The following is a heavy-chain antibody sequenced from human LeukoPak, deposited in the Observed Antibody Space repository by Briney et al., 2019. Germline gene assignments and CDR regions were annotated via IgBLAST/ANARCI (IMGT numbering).Heavy chain of an antibody. CDR1: GFIFTNAW. J-gene: IGHJ3*02. Sequence: GGSLRLSCATSGFIFTNAWMSWVRQAPGKGLEWVGRIKSESDDGTTHYAAPVKGRFTISRDDSKNTLFLQMNSLQIEDTAVYYCTTDLRGAFDIWGQGPMVTVSS. CDR2: IKSESDDGTT. V-gene: IGHV3-15*01. D-gene: IGHD5-24*01. CDR3: TTDLRGAFDI.